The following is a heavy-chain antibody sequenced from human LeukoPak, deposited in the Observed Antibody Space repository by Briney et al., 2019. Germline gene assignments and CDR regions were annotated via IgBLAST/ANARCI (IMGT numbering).Heavy chain of an antibody. CDR2: ISGSGGST. V-gene: IGHV3-23*01. J-gene: IGHJ4*02. CDR3: QGQTGYQQSFDY. CDR1: GFTFSSYA. D-gene: IGHD3-9*01. Sequence: QPGGSLRLSCAASGFTFSSYAMSWVRQAPGKGLEWVSAISGSGGSTYYADSVKGRFTISRDNSKNTLYLQMNSLRAEDTAVYYCQGQTGYQQSFDYWGQGTLVTVSS.